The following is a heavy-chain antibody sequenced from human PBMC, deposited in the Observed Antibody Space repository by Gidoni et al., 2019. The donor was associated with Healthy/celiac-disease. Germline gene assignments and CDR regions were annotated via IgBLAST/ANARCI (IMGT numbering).Heavy chain of an antibody. Sequence: QVQLVESGGGVVQPGRSLRLSCAASGFTFSSYGMHWVRKAPGKGLGWVAVISYDGSNKYYADSVKGRFTISRDNSKNTLYLQMNSLRAEDTAVYYCAKDLRRQCSSTSCYEAYYYYYGMDVWGQGTTVTVSS. CDR2: ISYDGSNK. CDR3: AKDLRRQCSSTSCYEAYYYYYGMDV. J-gene: IGHJ6*02. V-gene: IGHV3-30*18. D-gene: IGHD2-2*01. CDR1: GFTFSSYG.